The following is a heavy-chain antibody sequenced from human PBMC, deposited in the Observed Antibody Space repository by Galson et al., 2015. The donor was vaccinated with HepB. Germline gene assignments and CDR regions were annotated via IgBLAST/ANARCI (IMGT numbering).Heavy chain of an antibody. CDR2: IWYDGSNK. J-gene: IGHJ6*03. D-gene: IGHD6-19*01. CDR1: IFTFSNYG. V-gene: IGHV3-33*01. Sequence: SLRLSCAASIFTFSNYGMHWVRQAPGKGLEWVAVIWYDGSNKYYADSVKGRFTISRDNSKNTLYLQMNSLRAEDTAVYYCARDAVAGKDYYYYYYMDVWGKGTTVTVSS. CDR3: ARDAVAGKDYYYYYYMDV.